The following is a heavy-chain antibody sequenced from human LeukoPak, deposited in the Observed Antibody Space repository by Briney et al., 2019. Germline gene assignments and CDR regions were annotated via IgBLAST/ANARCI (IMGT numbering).Heavy chain of an antibody. J-gene: IGHJ4*02. CDR2: IYYSGST. CDR1: GGSISSGGYY. D-gene: IGHD1-1*01. CDR3: ARLNWNDGYIADY. Sequence: PSETLSLTCTVSGGSISSGGYYWSWIRQHPGKGLEWIGYIYYSGSTNYNPSLKSRVTISVDTSKNQFSLKLSSVTAADTAVYYCARLNWNDGYIADYWGQGTLVTVSS. V-gene: IGHV4-61*08.